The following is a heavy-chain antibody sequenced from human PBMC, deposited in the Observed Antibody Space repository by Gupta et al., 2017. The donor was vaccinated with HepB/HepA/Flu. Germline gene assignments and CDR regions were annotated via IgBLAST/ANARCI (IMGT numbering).Heavy chain of an antibody. J-gene: IGHJ5*02. CDR2: IIPIFGAG. CDR3: ARSPDYNWFDP. Sequence: QVQLVQSGAEVKTPGSSVTVSCKASGDTFSTPGFNWVRQAPGQGLEWMGGIIPIFGAGNYAQKFQGRVTITADKSTSTVYMEMTTLTSEDTAVYYCARSPDYNWFDPWGQGTLVTVSS. CDR1: GDTFSTPG. V-gene: IGHV1-69*06.